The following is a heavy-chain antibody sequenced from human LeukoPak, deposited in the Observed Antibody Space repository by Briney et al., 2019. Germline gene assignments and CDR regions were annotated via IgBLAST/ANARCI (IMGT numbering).Heavy chain of an antibody. Sequence: SETLSLTCTVSGGSISSSSYYWGWIRQPPGKGLEWIGSIYYSGSTYYNPSLKSRVTISVDTSKNQFSLKLSSVTAADTAVYYCARAPGIAVAGFDHWGQGTLVTVSS. CDR3: ARAPGIAVAGFDH. D-gene: IGHD6-19*01. CDR2: IYYSGST. V-gene: IGHV4-39*07. CDR1: GGSISSSSYY. J-gene: IGHJ4*02.